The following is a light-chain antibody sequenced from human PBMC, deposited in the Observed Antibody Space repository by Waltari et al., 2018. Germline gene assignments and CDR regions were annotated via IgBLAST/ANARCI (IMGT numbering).Light chain of an antibody. CDR3: MQGTHWPWT. CDR2: KVS. J-gene: IGKJ1*01. Sequence: DVVMTQSPLSLPVTLGQPASISCRSSQSLVHSAGKTSLNWFHQRPGQSPRRLIYKVSNRDSGVPDRFSGSGSGTEFTLNITRVEAEDVGVYYCMQGTHWPWTFGQGTKVEIK. V-gene: IGKV2-30*02. CDR1: QSLVHSAGKTS.